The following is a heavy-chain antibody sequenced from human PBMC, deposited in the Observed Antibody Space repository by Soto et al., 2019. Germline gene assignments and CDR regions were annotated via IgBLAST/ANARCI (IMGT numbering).Heavy chain of an antibody. CDR2: IIPIFGTA. CDR3: ASYFTVPSAIAY. Sequence: SVKVSCKASGGTFSSYAISWVRQAPGQGLEWMGGIIPIFGTANYAQKFQGRVTITRDTSASTAYMELSSLRSEDTAVYYCASYFTVPSAIAYWGQGTLVTVSS. CDR1: GGTFSSYA. J-gene: IGHJ4*02. D-gene: IGHD2-2*02. V-gene: IGHV1-69*05.